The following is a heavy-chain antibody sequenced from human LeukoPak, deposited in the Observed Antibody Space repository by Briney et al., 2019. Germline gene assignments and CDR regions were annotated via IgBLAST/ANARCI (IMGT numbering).Heavy chain of an antibody. CDR1: GVTFSSYW. J-gene: IGHJ5*02. V-gene: IGHV3-74*01. Sequence: GGSLRLSCAASGVTFSSYWTHWVRQAPGKGLVWVSRIKSDGSSATYADSVRGQFTISRDNAKNTLYLQMNSLRAEDRAVYFCAISRIGAAQFDPWGQGTLVTVSS. D-gene: IGHD6-13*01. CDR2: IKSDGSSA. CDR3: AISRIGAAQFDP.